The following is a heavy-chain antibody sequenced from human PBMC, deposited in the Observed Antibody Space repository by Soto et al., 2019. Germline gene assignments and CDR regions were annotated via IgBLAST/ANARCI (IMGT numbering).Heavy chain of an antibody. CDR1: GGSISSGGYY. CDR2: IYYSGST. CDR3: ARGRDVIVATIPFDY. Sequence: SETLSLTCTVSGGSISSGGYYWSWIRQHPGKGLEWIGYIYYSGSTYYNPSLKSRVTISVDTSKNQFSLKLSSVTAADTAVYYCARGRDVIVATIPFDYWGQGTLVTVSS. J-gene: IGHJ4*02. D-gene: IGHD5-12*01. V-gene: IGHV4-31*03.